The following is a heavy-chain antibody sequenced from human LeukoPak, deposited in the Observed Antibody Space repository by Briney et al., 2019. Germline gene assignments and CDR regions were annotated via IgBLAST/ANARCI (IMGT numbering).Heavy chain of an antibody. CDR1: GFTLSSYA. CDR3: AKRIQVWLYFDY. Sequence: GGSLRLSCAASGFTLSSYAMSWVRQAPGKGLEWVSLISGSGGNTYYADSVKGRFTISRDNSKNTLYLQMNSLRAEDTAVYYCAKRIQVWLYFDYWGQGTLVTVSS. V-gene: IGHV3-23*01. D-gene: IGHD5-18*01. CDR2: ISGSGGNT. J-gene: IGHJ4*02.